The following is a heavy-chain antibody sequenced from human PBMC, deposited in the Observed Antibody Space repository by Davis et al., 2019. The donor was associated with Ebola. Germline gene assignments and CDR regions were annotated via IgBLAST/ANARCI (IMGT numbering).Heavy chain of an antibody. D-gene: IGHD6-19*01. CDR3: SGLGASSGWYLP. V-gene: IGHV3-30*04. Sequence: SLKIPCAAPGFTFSSYAMHWVRQAPGKGLEWVAVISYDGSNKYYADSVKGRFTISRDNSKNTLYLQMNSLRAEDTAVYYCSGLGASSGWYLPWGQGTLVTVSS. CDR1: GFTFSSYA. CDR2: ISYDGSNK. J-gene: IGHJ5*02.